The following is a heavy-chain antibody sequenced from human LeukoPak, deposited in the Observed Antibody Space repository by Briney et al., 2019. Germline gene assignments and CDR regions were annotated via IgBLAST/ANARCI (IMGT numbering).Heavy chain of an antibody. CDR3: ARGEGGTL. D-gene: IGHD2-15*01. V-gene: IGHV3-21*01. CDR2: ISSRSSFI. J-gene: IGHJ4*02. Sequence: GGSLRLSCAASGLTFSSYSFNWLRQAPGKGLEWVSSISSRSSFIYYADAVKGRFTISRDNAKNSLYLQMNSLRVEDTAVYFCARGEGGTLWGQGTLVTVSS. CDR1: GLTFSSYS.